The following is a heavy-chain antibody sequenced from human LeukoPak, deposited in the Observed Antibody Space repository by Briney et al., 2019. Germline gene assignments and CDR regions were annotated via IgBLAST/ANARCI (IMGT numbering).Heavy chain of an antibody. CDR3: ARTGHGSSGWYGDY. J-gene: IGHJ4*02. D-gene: IGHD6-19*01. Sequence: PGGSLRLSCAASGFTFSSYEMNWVRQAPGKGLEWVSYISSSGSTIYYADSVKGRFTISRDSAKNSLYLQMNSLRAEDTAVYYCARTGHGSSGWYGDYWGQGTLVTVSS. V-gene: IGHV3-48*03. CDR2: ISSSGSTI. CDR1: GFTFSSYE.